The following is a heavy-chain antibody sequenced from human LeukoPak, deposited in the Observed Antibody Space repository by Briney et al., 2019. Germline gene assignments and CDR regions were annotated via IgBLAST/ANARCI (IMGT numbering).Heavy chain of an antibody. CDR3: ARDAYSYGYSDY. J-gene: IGHJ4*02. D-gene: IGHD5-18*01. CDR2: IYYSGST. Sequence: ETLSLTCTVSGGSISSYYWSWIRQPPGKGLEWIGYIYYSGSTNYNPSLKSRVTISVDTSKNQFSLKLSSVTAADTAVYYCARDAYSYGYSDYWGQGTLVTVSS. V-gene: IGHV4-59*01. CDR1: GGSISSYY.